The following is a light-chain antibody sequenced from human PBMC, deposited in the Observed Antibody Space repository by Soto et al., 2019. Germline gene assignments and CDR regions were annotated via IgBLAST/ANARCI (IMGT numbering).Light chain of an antibody. J-gene: IGKJ1*01. CDR2: AAS. CDR1: QGISNY. Sequence: DIRMTQSASSLSSSLGDRVTITCLAIQGISNYLAWYQQKPGKVPKLLIYAASTLQSGVPSRFSGSGSGTDFTLTISSLQPEDVATYYCQKYNSAPQTFGQGTKVDI. V-gene: IGKV1-27*01. CDR3: QKYNSAPQT.